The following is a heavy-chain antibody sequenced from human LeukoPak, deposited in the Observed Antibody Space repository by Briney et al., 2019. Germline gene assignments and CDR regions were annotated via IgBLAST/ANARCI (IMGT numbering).Heavy chain of an antibody. CDR1: GFTFSSYG. V-gene: IGHV3-30*03. Sequence: PGGSLRLSCAAPGFTFSSYGMSWVRQAPGKGLEWVAVISYDGSNKYYADSVKGRFTISRDNSKNTLYLQMNSLRAEDTAVYYCARGGTQLVLWSHFDYWGQGTLVTVSS. D-gene: IGHD6-6*01. CDR3: ARGGTQLVLWSHFDY. J-gene: IGHJ4*02. CDR2: ISYDGSNK.